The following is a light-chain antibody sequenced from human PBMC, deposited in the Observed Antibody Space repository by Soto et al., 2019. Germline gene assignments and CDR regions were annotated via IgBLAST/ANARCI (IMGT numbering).Light chain of an antibody. CDR3: QTWGTGIHVV. CDR1: SGHSSYA. V-gene: IGLV4-69*01. Sequence: QPVLTQSPSASASLGASVKLTCTLSSGHSSYAIAWHQQQPEKGPRYLMKLDSDGSHTKGDAIPDRFSGSSSGAERYLTISSLQSADEAAYYCQTWGTGIHVVFGGGTQLTVL. J-gene: IGLJ2*01. CDR2: LDSDGSH.